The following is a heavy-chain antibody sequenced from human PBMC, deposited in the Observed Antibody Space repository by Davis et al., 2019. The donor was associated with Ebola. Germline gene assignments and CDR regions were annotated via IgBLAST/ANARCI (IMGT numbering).Heavy chain of an antibody. CDR3: ARAVHGPYSSSDNWFDP. J-gene: IGHJ5*02. V-gene: IGHV1-69*13. D-gene: IGHD6-6*01. CDR1: GGTFSSYA. Sequence: SVMVSCKASGGTFSSYAISWVRQAPGQGLEWMGGIIPMFGTASYAQMFQGRVTITADESTSTAYMELSSLRSEDTAVYYCARAVHGPYSSSDNWFDPWGQGTLVTVSS. CDR2: IIPMFGTA.